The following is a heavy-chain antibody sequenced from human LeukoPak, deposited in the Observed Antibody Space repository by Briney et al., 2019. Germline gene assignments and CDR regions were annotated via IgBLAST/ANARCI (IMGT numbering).Heavy chain of an antibody. D-gene: IGHD6-25*01. Sequence: PGGSLRLSCAASGFTFSSYAMSWVRQAPGTGLEWVSAISGSGGSTYYADSVKGRFTISRDNSKNTLYLQMNSLRAEDTAVYYCAKASGRGGAFDIWGQGTMVTVSS. V-gene: IGHV3-23*01. CDR2: ISGSGGST. CDR1: GFTFSSYA. J-gene: IGHJ3*02. CDR3: AKASGRGGAFDI.